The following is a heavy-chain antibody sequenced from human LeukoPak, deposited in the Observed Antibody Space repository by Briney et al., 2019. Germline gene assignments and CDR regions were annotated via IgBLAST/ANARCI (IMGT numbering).Heavy chain of an antibody. J-gene: IGHJ4*02. V-gene: IGHV4-34*01. CDR3: ARGRPDIVVVPAAIYY. D-gene: IGHD2-2*01. CDR2: INHSGST. Sequence: ASETLSLTCAVYGGSFSGYYWSWIRQPPRKGLEWIGEINHSGSTNYNPSLKSRVTISVDTSKNQFSLKLSSVTAADTAVYYCARGRPDIVVVPAAIYYWGQGTLVTVSS. CDR1: GGSFSGYY.